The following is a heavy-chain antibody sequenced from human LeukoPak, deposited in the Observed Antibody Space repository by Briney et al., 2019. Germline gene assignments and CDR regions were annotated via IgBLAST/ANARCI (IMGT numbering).Heavy chain of an antibody. J-gene: IGHJ4*02. CDR2: IKSQTDGGTI. V-gene: IGHV3-15*01. Sequence: SLSLSCAASGFTFRNAWMSWVRQAPGKGLEWIGRIKSQTDGGTIAYAAPVKGRFTISRDDSKNTLDLQMNSLKTEDTAVYYCATAAGIAAPGTKGLDYWGQGTLVTV. CDR1: GFTFRNAW. D-gene: IGHD6-13*01. CDR3: ATAAGIAAPGTKGLDY.